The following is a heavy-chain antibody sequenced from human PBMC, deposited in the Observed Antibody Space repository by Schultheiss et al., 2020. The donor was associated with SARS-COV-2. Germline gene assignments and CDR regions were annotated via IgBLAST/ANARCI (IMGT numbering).Heavy chain of an antibody. CDR1: GGSISSYY. Sequence: GSLRLSCTVSGGSISSYYWSWIRQPAGKGLEWIGRIYTSGSTNYNPSLKSRVTMSVDTSKNQFSLKLSSVTAADTAVYYCGYSSSSRKDDAFDIWGQGTMVTVSS. CDR3: GYSSSSRKDDAFDI. D-gene: IGHD6-6*01. V-gene: IGHV4-4*07. CDR2: IYTSGST. J-gene: IGHJ3*02.